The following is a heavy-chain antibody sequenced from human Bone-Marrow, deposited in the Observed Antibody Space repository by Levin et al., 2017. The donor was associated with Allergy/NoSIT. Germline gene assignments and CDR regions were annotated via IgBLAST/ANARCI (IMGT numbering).Heavy chain of an antibody. CDR2: IYYSGST. CDR3: ARHYSSSSRSPPDY. V-gene: IGHV4-39*01. CDR1: GGSISSSSYY. D-gene: IGHD6-6*01. J-gene: IGHJ4*02. Sequence: SETLSLTCTVSGGSISSSSYYWGWIRQPPGKGLEWIGSIYYSGSTFYNPSLKSRVTISVDTSKNHFSLKLSSVTAADTAVYYCARHYSSSSRSPPDYWGQGTLVTVSS.